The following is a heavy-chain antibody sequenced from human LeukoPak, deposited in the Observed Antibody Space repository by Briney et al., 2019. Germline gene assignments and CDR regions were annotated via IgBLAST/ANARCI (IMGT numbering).Heavy chain of an antibody. CDR2: INPNSGGT. CDR3: ARVLYSSSYYYMDV. V-gene: IGHV1-2*02. D-gene: IGHD6-6*01. J-gene: IGHJ6*03. Sequence: ASVKVSCKASGYTFSGYYMHWVRQAPGQGLEWMGWINPNSGGTNYAQKFQGRVTTTRDTSISTAYMELSRLRSDDTAVYYCARVLYSSSYYYMDVWGTGTTVTVSS. CDR1: GYTFSGYY.